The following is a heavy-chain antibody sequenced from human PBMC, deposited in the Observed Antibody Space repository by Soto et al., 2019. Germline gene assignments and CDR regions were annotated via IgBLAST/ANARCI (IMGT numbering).Heavy chain of an antibody. Sequence: SETLSLTCAVYGGSFSGYYWSWIRQPPGKGLEWIGEINHSGSTNYNPSLKSRVTISVDTSKNQFSLKLSSVTAADTAVYYCARGGNWMTTPKRDSYWFDAWGQGTLVTVSS. V-gene: IGHV4-34*01. CDR2: INHSGST. CDR1: GGSFSGYY. D-gene: IGHD4-17*01. J-gene: IGHJ5*02. CDR3: ARGGNWMTTPKRDSYWFDA.